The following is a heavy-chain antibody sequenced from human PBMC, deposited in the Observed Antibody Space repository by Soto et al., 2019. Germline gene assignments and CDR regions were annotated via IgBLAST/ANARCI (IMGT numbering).Heavy chain of an antibody. D-gene: IGHD4-17*01. CDR3: ARIGHLDHNGAYFDY. V-gene: IGHV3-48*02. Sequence: EVQLVESGGGLVQPGGSLRLSCAASGFTFSSYSMNWVRQAPGKGLEWVSYISSSSSTIYYADSVKGRFTISRDNAKNSLYLQMNSLRDEDTAVYYCARIGHLDHNGAYFDYWGQGTLVTVSS. CDR2: ISSSSSTI. CDR1: GFTFSSYS. J-gene: IGHJ4*02.